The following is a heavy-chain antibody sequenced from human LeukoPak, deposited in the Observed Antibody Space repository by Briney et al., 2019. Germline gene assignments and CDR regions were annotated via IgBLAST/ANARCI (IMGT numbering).Heavy chain of an antibody. CDR1: GGTFSSNV. J-gene: IGHJ4*02. D-gene: IGHD6-13*01. CDR3: ARAGGSSWYVSLYY. V-gene: IGHV1-69*04. Sequence: ASVKVSCKASGGTFSSNVISWVRQAPGQGLEWMRRIIPIIGTPDYAQKFQGRVTITADKSTNTAYMGLTSLKSDDTAVYYCARAGGSSWYVSLYYWGQGTLVTVSS. CDR2: IIPIIGTP.